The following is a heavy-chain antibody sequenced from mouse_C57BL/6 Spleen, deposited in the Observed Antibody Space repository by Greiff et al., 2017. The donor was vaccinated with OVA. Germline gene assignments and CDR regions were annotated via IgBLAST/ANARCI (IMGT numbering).Heavy chain of an antibody. Sequence: EVMLVESGGGLVKPGGSLKLSCAASGFTFSSYAMSWVRQTPEKRLEWVATISDGGSYTYYPDNVKGRFTISRDNAKNNLYLQMSHLKSEDTAMYYCARSNWGDYWGQGTTLTVSS. J-gene: IGHJ2*01. CDR2: ISDGGSYT. D-gene: IGHD4-1*01. CDR3: ARSNWGDY. V-gene: IGHV5-4*03. CDR1: GFTFSSYA.